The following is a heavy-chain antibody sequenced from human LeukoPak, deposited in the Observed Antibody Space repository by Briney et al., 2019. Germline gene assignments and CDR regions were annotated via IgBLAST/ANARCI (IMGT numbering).Heavy chain of an antibody. V-gene: IGHV3-48*03. Sequence: GGSLRRSCAASGFTFSSYEMTWFRQAPGKWPECVSYISSSGSTIYYADSAKGRFTISRANAKNSLYLQMNSLRAEDTAVYYCARHPRVVGSATRQYYFDYWGQGTLVTVSS. CDR3: ARHPRVVGSATRQYYFDY. J-gene: IGHJ4*02. D-gene: IGHD2-2*01. CDR1: GFTFSSYE. CDR2: ISSSGSTI.